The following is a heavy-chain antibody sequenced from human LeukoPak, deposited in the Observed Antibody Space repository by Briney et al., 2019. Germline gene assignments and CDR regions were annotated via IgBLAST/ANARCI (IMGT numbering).Heavy chain of an antibody. CDR2: INHSGST. CDR3: ARVGHIVVVVAATRWNWFDP. J-gene: IGHJ5*02. V-gene: IGHV4-34*01. D-gene: IGHD2-15*01. Sequence: PSETLSLTCAVYGGSFSGYYWSWIRQPPGKGLEWIGEINHSGSTNYNPSLKSRVTISVDTSKNQFSLKLSSVTAADTAVYYCARVGHIVVVVAATRWNWFDPWGQGTLVTVSP. CDR1: GGSFSGYY.